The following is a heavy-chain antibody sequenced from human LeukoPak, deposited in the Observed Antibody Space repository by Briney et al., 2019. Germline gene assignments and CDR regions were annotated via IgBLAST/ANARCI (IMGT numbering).Heavy chain of an antibody. D-gene: IGHD3-10*01. CDR3: ARDMVRGVKLADY. J-gene: IGHJ4*02. CDR1: GYPFTRYY. V-gene: IGHV1-2*02. CDR2: INPNSGGT. Sequence: ASVKVSFQASGYPFTRYYIHWVRPAPGQGLEWMGWINPNSGGTNYAQKFQARVTMTRDTSISTAYMELSRLRSDDTAVYYCARDMVRGVKLADYWGQGTLVSVCS.